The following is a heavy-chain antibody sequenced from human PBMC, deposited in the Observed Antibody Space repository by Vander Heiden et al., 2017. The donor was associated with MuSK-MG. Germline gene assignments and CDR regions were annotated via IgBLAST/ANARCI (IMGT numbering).Heavy chain of an antibody. CDR1: GGTFSSYA. D-gene: IGHD3-22*01. CDR2: IIPIFGTA. V-gene: IGHV1-69*01. Sequence: HVQLVQSGAEVKTPGSSVKVSCKASGGTFSSYAIRGVRQAPGQGLEWMGGIIPIFGTANYAQKFQGRVTITADESTSTAYMELSSLRSEDTAVYYCARQSDYYDSSGYYRYDAFDIWGQGTMVTVSS. CDR3: ARQSDYYDSSGYYRYDAFDI. J-gene: IGHJ3*02.